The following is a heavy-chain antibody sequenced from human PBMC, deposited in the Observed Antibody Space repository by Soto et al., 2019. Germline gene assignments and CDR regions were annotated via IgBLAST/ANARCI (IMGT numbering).Heavy chain of an antibody. CDR1: GYTLTSSG. CDR2: ISAYTGNT. Sequence: APLKVSCKASGYTLTSSGISWVRQAPGQGLEGMGWISAYTGNTNYAQKFQGRVTLTTDTSTRPASMELRSLGSDDTSVYYCARGVKAAAGPVLDVWGEGTTVTVTA. V-gene: IGHV1-18*01. CDR3: ARGVKAAAGPVLDV. J-gene: IGHJ6*04. D-gene: IGHD6-13*01.